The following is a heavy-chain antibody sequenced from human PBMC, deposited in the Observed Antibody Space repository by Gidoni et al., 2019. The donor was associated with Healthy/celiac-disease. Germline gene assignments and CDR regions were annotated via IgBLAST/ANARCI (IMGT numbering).Heavy chain of an antibody. Sequence: QVQLQQWGAGLLKPSETLSLTCAVYGGSFSGYYWRWIRQPPGKGLEWIGEINHSGSTNYNPSLKSRVTISVDTSKNQFSLKLSSVTAADTAVYYCARLGWDDFWSGYYAPLYGMDVWGQGTTVTVSS. CDR2: INHSGST. CDR3: ARLGWDDFWSGYYAPLYGMDV. D-gene: IGHD3-3*01. CDR1: GGSFSGYY. J-gene: IGHJ6*02. V-gene: IGHV4-34*01.